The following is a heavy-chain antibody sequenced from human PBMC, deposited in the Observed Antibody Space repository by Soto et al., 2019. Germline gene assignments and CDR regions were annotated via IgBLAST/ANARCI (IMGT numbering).Heavy chain of an antibody. D-gene: IGHD3-9*01. CDR3: AKAVGQYLYFFNN. J-gene: IGHJ4*02. CDR1: GLTFSRYA. V-gene: IGHV3-23*01. CDR2: IDTSGHNT. Sequence: EVQVLESGGGLIQPGGSLRLSCAFSGLTFSRYAASWVRQAPGKGLEWVSGIDTSGHNTYYADFVKGRFTIPRDNSNNTLFLHMNNLRAEDTAVYYCAKAVGQYLYFFNNWGQGILVTVSS.